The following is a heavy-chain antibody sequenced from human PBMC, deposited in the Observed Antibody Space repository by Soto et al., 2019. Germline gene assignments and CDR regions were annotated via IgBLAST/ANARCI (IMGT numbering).Heavy chain of an antibody. CDR2: INSDGSST. CDR3: ARDLDSSSWWTYYYYYGMDV. D-gene: IGHD6-13*01. CDR1: GFTFSSYW. Sequence: PGGSLRLSCAASGFTFSSYWMHWVRQAPGKGLVWVSRINSDGSSTSYADSVKGRFTISRDNAKNTLYLQMNSLRAEDTAVYYCARDLDSSSWWTYYYYYGMDVWGQGTTVTVSS. V-gene: IGHV3-74*01. J-gene: IGHJ6*02.